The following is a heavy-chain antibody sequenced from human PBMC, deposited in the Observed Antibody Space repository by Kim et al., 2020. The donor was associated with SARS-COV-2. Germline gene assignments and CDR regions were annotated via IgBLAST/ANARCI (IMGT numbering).Heavy chain of an antibody. Sequence: SETLSLTCTVSGGSISSSSYYWGWIRQPPGKGLEWIGSIYYSGSTYYNPSLKSRVTISVDTSKNQFSLKLSSVTAADTAVYYCARDLRPDTAMGNTRGGGFYDYWGQGTLVTVSS. CDR2: IYYSGST. J-gene: IGHJ4*02. CDR3: ARDLRPDTAMGNTRGGGFYDY. D-gene: IGHD5-18*01. V-gene: IGHV4-39*07. CDR1: GGSISSSSYY.